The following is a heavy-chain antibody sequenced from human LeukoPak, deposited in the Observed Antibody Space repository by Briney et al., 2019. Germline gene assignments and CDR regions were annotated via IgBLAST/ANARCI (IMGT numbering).Heavy chain of an antibody. CDR3: AKAQSITTDAFDI. Sequence: GGSLRLSCAASGFTFSSYGMHWVRQAPGKGLEWVAVISYDGSNKYYADSVKGRFTISRDNSKNTLYLQMNSLRAEDTAVYYCAKAQSITTDAFDIWGQGTMVTVSS. D-gene: IGHD3-3*01. CDR1: GFTFSSYG. J-gene: IGHJ3*02. V-gene: IGHV3-30*18. CDR2: ISYDGSNK.